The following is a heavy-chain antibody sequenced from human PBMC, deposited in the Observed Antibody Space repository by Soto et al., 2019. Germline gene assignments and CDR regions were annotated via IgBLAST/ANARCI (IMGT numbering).Heavy chain of an antibody. CDR3: ARDQIVVVENYFDY. CDR1: GFTLTSYG. D-gene: IGHD3-22*01. Sequence: GGPLRLACGVSGFTLTSYGMHWVRQAPGKGLEWVAVISYDGSNKYYADSVKGRFTISRDNSKNTLYLQMNSLRAEDTAVYYCARDQIVVVENYFDYWGQGTLVTVSS. J-gene: IGHJ4*02. CDR2: ISYDGSNK. V-gene: IGHV3-30*03.